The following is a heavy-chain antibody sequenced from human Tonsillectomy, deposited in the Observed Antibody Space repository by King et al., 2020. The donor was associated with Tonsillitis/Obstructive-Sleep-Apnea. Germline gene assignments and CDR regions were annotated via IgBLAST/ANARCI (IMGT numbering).Heavy chain of an antibody. V-gene: IGHV1-18*01. CDR2: ISAYNGNT. D-gene: IGHD2-2*02. Sequence: QLVQSGAEVKKPGASVEVSCKASGYTFTSYGISWVRQAPGLGLEWMGWISAYNGNTNYAQKLPGRVTMTTDTSTNTAYMELRSLRSDDTAVYYCAKDCSTTSCYTHWGQGTLVTVSS. CDR1: GYTFTSYG. CDR3: AKDCSTTSCYTH. J-gene: IGHJ4*02.